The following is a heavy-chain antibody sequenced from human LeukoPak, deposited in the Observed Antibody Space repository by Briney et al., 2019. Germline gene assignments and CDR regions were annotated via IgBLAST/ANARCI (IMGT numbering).Heavy chain of an antibody. CDR3: ARDRRARFDP. J-gene: IGHJ5*02. CDR1: GFTFSSYG. V-gene: IGHV3-33*01. CDR2: IWYDGSNK. Sequence: GGSLGLSCAASGFTFSSYGMHWVRQAPGKGLEWVAVIWYDGSNKYFADSVKGRFTISRDNSKNTLYLQMNSLRAEDTAVYYCARDRRARFDPWGQGTLVTVSS.